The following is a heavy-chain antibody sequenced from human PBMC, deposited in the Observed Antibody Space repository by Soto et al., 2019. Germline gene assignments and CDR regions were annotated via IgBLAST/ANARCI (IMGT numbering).Heavy chain of an antibody. J-gene: IGHJ4*02. CDR2: VYYSGST. CDR1: GSSTSSSTYY. D-gene: IGHD3-22*01. V-gene: IGHV4-39*01. CDR3: ARQRRYYYDSSGYPDY. Sequence: PSETLSLTCSVSGSSTSSSTYYWGWIRQPPGKGLEWIGSVYYSGSTFYNPSLKNRVTISVDTSKNQFSLRLSSVTAADTAVYYCARQRRYYYDSSGYPDYWGQGTLVTVSS.